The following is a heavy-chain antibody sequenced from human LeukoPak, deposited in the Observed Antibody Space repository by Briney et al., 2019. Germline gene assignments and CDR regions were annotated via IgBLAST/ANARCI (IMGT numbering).Heavy chain of an antibody. V-gene: IGHV4-4*07. J-gene: IGHJ5*02. Sequence: SETLSLTCTVSGGSISSYYWSWIRQPAGKGLEWIGRIYTSGSTNYNPSLKSRVTMSVDTSKNQSSLKLSSVTAADTAVYYCARDFHRAAGSLNNWFDPWGQGTLVTVSS. CDR1: GGSISSYY. D-gene: IGHD6-13*01. CDR2: IYTSGST. CDR3: ARDFHRAAGSLNNWFDP.